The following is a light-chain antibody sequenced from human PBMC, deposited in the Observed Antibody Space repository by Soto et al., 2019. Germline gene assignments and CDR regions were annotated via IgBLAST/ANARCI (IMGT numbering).Light chain of an antibody. V-gene: IGKV1-33*01. Sequence: DIPMTQSPSSLSASVGDRVTITFQASQDIRNYLNWYQQKPGKAPKLLIYDASNLETGVPSRFSGSGSVTHFTFTISSLQPEDIATYYCQHYDNLPFFGPGTKVDIK. CDR3: QHYDNLPF. CDR1: QDIRNY. CDR2: DAS. J-gene: IGKJ3*01.